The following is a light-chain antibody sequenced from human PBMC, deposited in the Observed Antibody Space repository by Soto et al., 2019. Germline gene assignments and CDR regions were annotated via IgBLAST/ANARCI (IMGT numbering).Light chain of an antibody. Sequence: EIVLTQSPGTLSLSPGERGTLSCRASQSVSSSYLAWYQQKPGQAPRLLIFGASSRASGIPDRFSGSGSGTDFTLTISRLEPEDFAVYYCQQYGTSPFTFGPGAKVDI. CDR1: QSVSSSY. CDR2: GAS. CDR3: QQYGTSPFT. J-gene: IGKJ3*01. V-gene: IGKV3-20*01.